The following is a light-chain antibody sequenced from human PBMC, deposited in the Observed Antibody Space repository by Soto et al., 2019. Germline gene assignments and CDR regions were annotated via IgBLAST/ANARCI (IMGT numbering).Light chain of an antibody. Sequence: EIRMTQSPGTLSVSPGERAPLSCRAAQGVTTNFAWYQQKSGQSPRLLIYDVSNRATGVPARFSGSGSETDFTLTISGLRSEDSAVYFCQQYNNWPFSFGQGTRLEIK. J-gene: IGKJ5*01. V-gene: IGKV3-15*01. CDR3: QQYNNWPFS. CDR1: QGVTTN. CDR2: DVS.